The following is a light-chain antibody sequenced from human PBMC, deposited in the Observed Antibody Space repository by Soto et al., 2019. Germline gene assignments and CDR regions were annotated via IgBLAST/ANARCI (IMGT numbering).Light chain of an antibody. V-gene: IGKV1-39*01. J-gene: IGKJ5*01. CDR1: QSISSY. CDR3: QQSYNTPPIT. Sequence: DIQMTQSPSSLSASVGDRVTITCRASQSISSYLNWYQQKPGKAPKLLIYAASSLQIGVPSRFSGSGSGTDFTLTISSLQPEDFATYYCQQSYNTPPITFGRGTRLEIK. CDR2: AAS.